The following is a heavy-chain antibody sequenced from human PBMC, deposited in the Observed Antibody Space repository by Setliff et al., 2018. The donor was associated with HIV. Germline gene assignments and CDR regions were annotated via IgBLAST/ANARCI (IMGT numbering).Heavy chain of an antibody. V-gene: IGHV4-39*07. D-gene: IGHD1-26*01. CDR2: IYNPSGST. CDR1: GGSISSSIYY. CDR3: ARGQNLGATWTGYYYYYMDV. Sequence: SETLSLTCTVSGGSISSSIYYWGWIRQPPGKGLEWLGHIYNPSGSTKYNPSLKSRVTISADRSKNQFSLKLTSVTAADTAVYYCARGQNLGATWTGYYYYYMDVRGKGTTVTVSS. J-gene: IGHJ6*03.